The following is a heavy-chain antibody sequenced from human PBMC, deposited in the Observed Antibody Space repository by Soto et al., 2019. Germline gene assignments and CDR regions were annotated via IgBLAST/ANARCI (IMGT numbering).Heavy chain of an antibody. CDR1: GGSFSGYY. V-gene: IGHV4-34*01. J-gene: IGHJ4*02. CDR3: ASRRSGLRYFDWLLAFDY. Sequence: QVQLQQWGAGLLKPSETLSLTCAVYGGSFSGYYWSWIRQPPGKGLEWIGEINHSGSTNYNPSLKSRVTMSVDTSKNQFSLKLSSVTAADTAVYYCASRRSGLRYFDWLLAFDYWGQGTLVTVSS. CDR2: INHSGST. D-gene: IGHD3-9*01.